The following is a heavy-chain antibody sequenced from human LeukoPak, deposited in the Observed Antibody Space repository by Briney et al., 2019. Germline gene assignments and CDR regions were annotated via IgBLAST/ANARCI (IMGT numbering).Heavy chain of an antibody. CDR3: ARGSSFDGYCAPGACQAGYYDM. Sequence: SETLSLTCAVYGDSFSRYLWNWVRQSPGKPLEYIGEINHAGNTNYNPSLKTRVLLSVDKSKNQFSLRLTSVTAADTAVYFCARGSSFDGYCAPGACQAGYYDMWGQGTPVTVSS. D-gene: IGHD2-2*03. V-gene: IGHV4-34*01. J-gene: IGHJ4*02. CDR1: GDSFSRYL. CDR2: INHAGNT.